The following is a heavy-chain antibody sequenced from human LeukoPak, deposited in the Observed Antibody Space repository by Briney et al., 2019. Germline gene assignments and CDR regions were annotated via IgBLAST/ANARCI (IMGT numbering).Heavy chain of an antibody. D-gene: IGHD4-17*01. CDR3: ARERDGVPNY. V-gene: IGHV3-30*04. CDR1: GFTFSSYA. J-gene: IGHJ4*01. CDR2: ISYDGSNK. Sequence: GGSLRLSCAASGFTFSSYAMHWVRQAPGKGLEWVAVISYDGSNKYYADSVKGRFTISRDNSKNTLYLQMNSLRAEDTAVYYCARERDGVPNYWGQGTLVTVSS.